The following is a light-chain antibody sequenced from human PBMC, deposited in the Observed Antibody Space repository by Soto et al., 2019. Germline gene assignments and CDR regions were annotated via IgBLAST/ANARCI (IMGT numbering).Light chain of an antibody. CDR3: SSYTSSSTLLYV. CDR1: SSDVGGYNY. CDR2: DVS. V-gene: IGLV2-14*01. Sequence: QSVLTQPASVSGSPGQSITISCTGTSSDVGGYNYVSWYQQHPGKAPKLMIYDVSNRPSGVSNRFSGSKSGNTASLTISGLQAEDEADYYCSSYTSSSTLLYVFGTGTELTAL. J-gene: IGLJ1*01.